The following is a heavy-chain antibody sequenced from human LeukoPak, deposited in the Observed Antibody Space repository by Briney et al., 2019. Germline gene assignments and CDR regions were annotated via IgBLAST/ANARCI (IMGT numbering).Heavy chain of an antibody. CDR1: GFTFSSYS. CDR3: AKANWDDEYIFTN. CDR2: ISSSSSYI. J-gene: IGHJ4*02. Sequence: PGGSLRLSCAASGFTFSSYSMNWVRQAPGKGLEWVSSISSSSSYIYYADSVKGRFTISRDNAKNSLYLQMNSLRAEDTAVYYCAKANWDDEYIFTNWGQGTLVTVSS. D-gene: IGHD1-1*01. V-gene: IGHV3-21*01.